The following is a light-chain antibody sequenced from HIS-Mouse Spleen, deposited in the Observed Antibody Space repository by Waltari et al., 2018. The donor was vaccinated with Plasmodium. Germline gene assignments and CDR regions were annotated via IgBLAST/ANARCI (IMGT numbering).Light chain of an antibody. CDR3: QQYNNWSFT. V-gene: IGKV3-15*01. CDR1: QSVSSN. J-gene: IGKJ3*01. CDR2: GAY. Sequence: EIVMTQSPATLSVSPGERATLSCSASQSVSSNLAWYQQKPGQAPRLLIYGAYTRATGIPARFSGSGSGTEFTLTISSLQSEDFAVYYCQQYNNWSFTFGPGTKVDIK.